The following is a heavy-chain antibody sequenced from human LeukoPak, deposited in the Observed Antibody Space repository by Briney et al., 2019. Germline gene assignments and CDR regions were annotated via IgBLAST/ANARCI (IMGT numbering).Heavy chain of an antibody. CDR1: GFTFSSYG. Sequence: GGSLRLSCAASGFTFSSYGMHWVRQAPGKGLEWVAFIRYDGSNKYYADSVKGRFTISGDNSKNTLYLQMNSLRAEDTAIYYCAKDICGGDCYPHGGYWGQGTLVTVSS. J-gene: IGHJ4*02. D-gene: IGHD2-21*01. CDR2: IRYDGSNK. V-gene: IGHV3-30*02. CDR3: AKDICGGDCYPHGGY.